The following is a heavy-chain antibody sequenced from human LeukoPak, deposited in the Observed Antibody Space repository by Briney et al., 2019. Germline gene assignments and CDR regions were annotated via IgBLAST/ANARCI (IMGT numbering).Heavy chain of an antibody. V-gene: IGHV3-11*01. D-gene: IGHD3-10*01. Sequence: PGGSLRLSCAASGFTFSDYYMGWIRHAPGMGLEWLSCISSSGSTIYYADSVKGRFTISRDNARNSLYLQMNSLRAEDTAVYYCARLFGSGTYLFDYWGQGTLVTVSS. CDR1: GFTFSDYY. CDR3: ARLFGSGTYLFDY. CDR2: ISSSGSTI. J-gene: IGHJ4*02.